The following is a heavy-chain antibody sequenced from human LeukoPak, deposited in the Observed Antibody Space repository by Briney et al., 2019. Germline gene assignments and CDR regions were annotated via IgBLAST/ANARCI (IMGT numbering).Heavy chain of an antibody. Sequence: GGSLRLSCAASGFTFSSYAMSWVRQAPGKGLEWVSAISGSGGSTYYADSVKGRFTISRDNSKNTLYLQMNSLRAEDTAVYYCAKPSAVLRYFDWSFAYWGQGTLVTVSS. CDR3: AKPSAVLRYFDWSFAY. J-gene: IGHJ4*02. V-gene: IGHV3-23*01. CDR2: ISGSGGST. D-gene: IGHD3-9*01. CDR1: GFTFSSYA.